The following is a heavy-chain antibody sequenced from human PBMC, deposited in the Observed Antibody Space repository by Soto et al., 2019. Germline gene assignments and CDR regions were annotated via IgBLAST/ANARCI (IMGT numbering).Heavy chain of an antibody. V-gene: IGHV4-34*01. CDR2: VYHTGST. CDR3: ARQPVSVVGKYFLYHSGVDV. J-gene: IGHJ6*02. D-gene: IGHD6-19*01. Sequence: WTWIRQPPGKGLEWIGEVYHTGSTHYSPSLKSRVTISVDKSKNQFSLRLSSITAADTAVYYCARQPVSVVGKYFLYHSGVDVWGPGTTVTVSS.